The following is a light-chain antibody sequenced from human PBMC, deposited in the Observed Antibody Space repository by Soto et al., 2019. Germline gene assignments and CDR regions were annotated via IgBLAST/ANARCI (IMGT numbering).Light chain of an antibody. CDR1: QGLGVW. CDR2: AAS. J-gene: IGKJ4*01. CDR3: QQSYSTPPLT. V-gene: IGKV1-12*01. Sequence: DIQMTQSPSSVSASVGDRVTITCRASQGLGVWLGWYQQKPGKAPRLLIYAASSLQSGVPSRFSGSGSGTDFTLTISSLQPEDFATYYCQQSYSTPPLTFGGGTKVDIK.